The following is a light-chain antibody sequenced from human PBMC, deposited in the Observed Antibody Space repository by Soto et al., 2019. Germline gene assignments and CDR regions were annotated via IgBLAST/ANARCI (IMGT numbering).Light chain of an antibody. J-gene: IGLJ3*02. CDR3: SSYAASNHFYFV. Sequence: QSVLTQPPSAAGSPGQSGTISCTGTSSDVGGDNYVSWYQQYPDISPKLMIDEVTKRPSGVPDRSSGSKSGNTASLTVSGLQAEDEADYSCSSYAASNHFYFVFGGGPKLTVL. CDR2: EVT. V-gene: IGLV2-8*01. CDR1: SSDVGGDNY.